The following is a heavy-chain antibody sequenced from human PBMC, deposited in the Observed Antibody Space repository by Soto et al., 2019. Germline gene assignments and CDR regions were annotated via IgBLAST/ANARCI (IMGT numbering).Heavy chain of an antibody. D-gene: IGHD3-3*01. CDR2: ISGSGGST. Sequence: GWSLRLSCAASGFTFSSYAMSWVRQAPGKGLEWVSAISGSGGSTYYADSVKGRFTISRDNSKNTLYLQMNSLRAEDTAVYYCAKDGVRLPGNFNWFDPWGQGTLVTVSS. CDR3: AKDGVRLPGNFNWFDP. CDR1: GFTFSSYA. V-gene: IGHV3-23*01. J-gene: IGHJ5*02.